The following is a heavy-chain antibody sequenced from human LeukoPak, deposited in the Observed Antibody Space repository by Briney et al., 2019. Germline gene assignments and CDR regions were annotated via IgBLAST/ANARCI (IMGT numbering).Heavy chain of an antibody. V-gene: IGHV4-59*01. Sequence: SETLSLTCTVSGGSISSYYWSWIRQPPGKGLEWIGYIYYSGSTNYNPSLKSRVTISVDTSENQFSLKLSSVTAADTAVYYCARVSRYFDGFYYYYGMDVWGQGTTVTVSS. CDR2: IYYSGST. CDR3: ARVSRYFDGFYYYYGMDV. CDR1: GGSISSYY. D-gene: IGHD3-9*01. J-gene: IGHJ6*02.